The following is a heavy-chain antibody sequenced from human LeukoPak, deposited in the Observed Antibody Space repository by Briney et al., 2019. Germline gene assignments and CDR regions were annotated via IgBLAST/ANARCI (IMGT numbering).Heavy chain of an antibody. Sequence: ASVKVSCKASGGTFSSYAISWVRQAPGQGLEWMGGIIPIFGTANYAQKFQGRVTITTDESTSTAYMELSSLRSEDTAVYYCASCSGADGMWDYMDVWGKGTTVSVS. CDR2: IIPIFGTA. D-gene: IGHD6-13*01. J-gene: IGHJ6*03. V-gene: IGHV1-69*05. CDR3: ASCSGADGMWDYMDV. CDR1: GGTFSSYA.